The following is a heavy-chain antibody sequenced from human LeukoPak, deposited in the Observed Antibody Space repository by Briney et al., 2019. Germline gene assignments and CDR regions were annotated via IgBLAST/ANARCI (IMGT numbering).Heavy chain of an antibody. CDR3: AKEKPLTMIVWGAGYYFDY. V-gene: IGHV3-23*01. Sequence: GGSLRLSCAASGFTFSSYAMSWVRQAPGKGLEWVSAISGSGGSTYYADSVKGRFTISRDNSKNTLYLQMNSLRAEDTAVYYCAKEKPLTMIVWGAGYYFDYWGQGTLVTVSS. CDR1: GFTFSSYA. CDR2: ISGSGGST. J-gene: IGHJ4*02. D-gene: IGHD3-22*01.